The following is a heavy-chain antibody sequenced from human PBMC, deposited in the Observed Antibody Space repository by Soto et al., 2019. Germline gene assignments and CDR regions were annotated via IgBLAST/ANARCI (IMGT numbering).Heavy chain of an antibody. D-gene: IGHD2-15*01. Sequence: PSETLSLTCTVSGASVNSVSYYWSWIRQPPGKGLEWIGYIYYSGTTNYNPSLKSRVTISVDTSNNQFSLKLSSVTAADTAVYYCARNLVEDRGSLFAGSYYCGMGVWGRGPRGTV. V-gene: IGHV4-61*01. J-gene: IGHJ6*01. CDR1: GASVNSVSYY. CDR2: IYYSGTT. CDR3: ARNLVEDRGSLFAGSYYCGMGV.